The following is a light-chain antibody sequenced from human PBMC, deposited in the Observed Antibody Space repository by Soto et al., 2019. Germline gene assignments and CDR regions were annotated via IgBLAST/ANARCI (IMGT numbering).Light chain of an antibody. V-gene: IGKV3-11*02. CDR2: GAS. CDR3: QHRRNWPIFT. Sequence: EIVLTQSPATLSLSPGERATLSCRASQSVSSYLAWYQQKPGQAPRLLIYGASNRATGIPARFSGSGSGRDFTITFSSLEPEDFAVYYCQHRRNWPIFTFGFGTKVDSK. CDR1: QSVSSY. J-gene: IGKJ3*01.